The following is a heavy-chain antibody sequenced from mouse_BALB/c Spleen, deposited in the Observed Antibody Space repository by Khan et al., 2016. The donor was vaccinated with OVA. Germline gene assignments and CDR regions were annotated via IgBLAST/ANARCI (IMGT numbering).Heavy chain of an antibody. CDR1: GFDFSRYW. CDR2: INPDSSTI. V-gene: IGHV4-1*02. J-gene: IGHJ3*01. CDR3: ARRDCGACVDY. Sequence: EVELVESGGGLVQPGGSLTLSCAASGFDFSRYWMSWVRQAPGKGLEWIGEINPDSSTINYTPSLKDMFIISRDNAKKTLYLQMSKVSSEDTALYYGARRDCGACVDYWGQGTLVTVSA.